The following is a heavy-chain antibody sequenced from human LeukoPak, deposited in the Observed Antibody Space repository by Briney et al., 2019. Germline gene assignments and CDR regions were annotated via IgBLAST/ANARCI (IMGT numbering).Heavy chain of an antibody. CDR1: GFTFSSYG. Sequence: PGRSLRLSCAASGFTFSSYGMHWVRQAPGKGLEWVAVIWYNGSNKYYADSVKGRFTISRDNSKNTLYLQMNSLRAEDTAVYYCAKDGLFDSTGYYYDDWGQGTLVTVSS. D-gene: IGHD3-22*01. CDR3: AKDGLFDSTGYYYDD. V-gene: IGHV3-33*06. CDR2: IWYNGSNK. J-gene: IGHJ4*02.